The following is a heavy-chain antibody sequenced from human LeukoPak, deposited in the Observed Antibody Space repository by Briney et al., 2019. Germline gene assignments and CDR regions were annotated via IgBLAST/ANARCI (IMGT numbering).Heavy chain of an antibody. CDR2: ISYDGTDK. J-gene: IGHJ4*02. V-gene: IGHV3-30*18. Sequence: AGSLRLSCAASGFTFSTFGIHWVRQAPGKGLEWVAVISYDGTDKYYADSVKGRFTISRDNSKNTLYLQMNSPRAEDTAVYYCAKDLGSTGYLAYWGQGTLVTVSS. CDR1: GFTFSTFG. CDR3: AKDLGSTGYLAY. D-gene: IGHD3-22*01.